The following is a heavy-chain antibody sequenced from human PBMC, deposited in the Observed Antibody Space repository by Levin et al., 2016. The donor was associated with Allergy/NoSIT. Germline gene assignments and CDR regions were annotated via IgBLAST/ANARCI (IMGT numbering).Heavy chain of an antibody. D-gene: IGHD6-19*01. CDR2: ISSSSSYI. V-gene: IGHV3-21*01. Sequence: GGSLRLSCAASGFTFSIYSMNWVRQAPGKGLEWVSSISSSSSYIYYADSVKGRFTISRDNANNSLYLQMNSLRVEDTAVYYCARDPSSGWYKTPEYIHHWGQGTLVTVSS. CDR1: GFTFSIYS. CDR3: ARDPSSGWYKTPEYIHH. J-gene: IGHJ1*01.